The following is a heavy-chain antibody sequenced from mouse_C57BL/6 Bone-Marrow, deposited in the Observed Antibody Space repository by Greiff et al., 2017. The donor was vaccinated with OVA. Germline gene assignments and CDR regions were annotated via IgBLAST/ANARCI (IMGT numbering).Heavy chain of an antibody. CDR1: GFTFSDYG. CDR2: ISSGSSTI. J-gene: IGHJ1*03. Sequence: EVQLVESGGGLVKPGGSLKLSCAASGFTFSDYGMHWVRQAPEKGLEWVAYISSGSSTIYYADTVKGRFTISRDNAKNTLFLPMTSLRSEDTAMYYCARINYWYFDVWGTGTTVTVSS. CDR3: ARINYWYFDV. V-gene: IGHV5-17*01.